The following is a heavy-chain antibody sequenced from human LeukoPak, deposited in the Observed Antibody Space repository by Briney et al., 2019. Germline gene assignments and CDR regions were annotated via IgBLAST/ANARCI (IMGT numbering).Heavy chain of an antibody. CDR3: ARQGTIVAGTLGPTFDY. CDR1: GYSFTNYW. CDR2: TYPGDSDT. V-gene: IGHV5-51*01. Sequence: GESLKISCKASGYSFTNYWIGWVRQMPGKGLEWMGITYPGDSDTKYSPSFQGQVTISADKSINTAYLQWSSLRASDTAMYYCARQGTIVAGTLGPTFDYWGQGTLLTVSS. J-gene: IGHJ4*02. D-gene: IGHD5-12*01.